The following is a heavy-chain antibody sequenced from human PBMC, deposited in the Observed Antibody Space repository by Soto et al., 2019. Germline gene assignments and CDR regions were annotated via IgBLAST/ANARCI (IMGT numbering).Heavy chain of an antibody. D-gene: IGHD6-13*01. CDR2: IYHSGST. V-gene: IGHV4-4*02. J-gene: IGHJ4*02. CDR3: ASWRIVAATVNFDY. CDR1: GGSISSNNW. Sequence: QVQLQESGPGLVRPSGTLSLTCAVSGGSISSNNWWSWVRQPPGKGLEWIGEIYHSGSTNYNPSLKSRVTISVDKSKNQFSLKLISVTAADTAVYYCASWRIVAATVNFDYWGQGTLVTVSS.